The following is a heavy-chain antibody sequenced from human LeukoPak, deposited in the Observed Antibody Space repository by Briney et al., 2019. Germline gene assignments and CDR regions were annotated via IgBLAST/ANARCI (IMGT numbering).Heavy chain of an antibody. V-gene: IGHV1-46*01. CDR1: GYTFTSYY. J-gene: IGHJ4*02. D-gene: IGHD3-22*01. Sequence: ASVNVSYKASGYTFTSYYMHWVRQAPGQGLEWMGIINPSGGSTSYAQKFQGRVTMTRDTSTSTVYMELSSLRSEDTAVYYCARSMIVVVIDYWGQGTLVTVSS. CDR3: ARSMIVVVIDY. CDR2: INPSGGST.